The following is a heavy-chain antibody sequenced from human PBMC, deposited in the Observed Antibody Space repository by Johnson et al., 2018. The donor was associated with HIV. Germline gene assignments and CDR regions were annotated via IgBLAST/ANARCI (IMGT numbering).Heavy chain of an antibody. D-gene: IGHD4/OR15-4a*01. Sequence: QVQLVESGGAVVQPGRSLRLSCAASGFTFSSYAMHWVRQAPGKGLEWVAVISYDGSNKYYADSVKGRFTTSRDNSKNKLYLKTNSLRAEDTAVYCCARDREYGLAWCWAVDIWGQGTMVTVSS. CDR2: ISYDGSNK. CDR3: ARDREYGLAWCWAVDI. CDR1: GFTFSSYA. J-gene: IGHJ3*02. V-gene: IGHV3-30*04.